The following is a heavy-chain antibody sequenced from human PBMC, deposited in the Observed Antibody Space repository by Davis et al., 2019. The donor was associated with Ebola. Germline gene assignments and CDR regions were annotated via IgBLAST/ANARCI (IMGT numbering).Heavy chain of an antibody. CDR3: ARARYSYGYYFDY. D-gene: IGHD5-18*01. V-gene: IGHV4-31*03. CDR2: IYYSGST. J-gene: IGHJ4*02. CDR1: GGSISSGGYY. Sequence: PSETLSLTCTVSGGSISSGGYYWSWIRQHPGKGLEWIGYIYYSGSTYYNPSLKSRVTISVDTSKNQFSLKLSSVTAADTAVYYCARARYSYGYYFDYWGQGTLVTVSS.